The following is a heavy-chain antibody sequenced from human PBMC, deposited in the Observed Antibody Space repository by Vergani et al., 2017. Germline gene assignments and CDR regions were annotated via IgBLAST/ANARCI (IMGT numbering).Heavy chain of an antibody. Sequence: QVQLVQSGAEVKKPGASVKVSCKASGYTFTGYYMHWVRQAPGQGLEWMGRIIPILGIANYAQKFQGRVTITADKSTSTAYMELSSLRSEDPAVYYCASGRITMVRGVISSDAFDIWGQGTMVTVSS. CDR3: ASGRITMVRGVISSDAFDI. J-gene: IGHJ3*02. D-gene: IGHD3-10*01. V-gene: IGHV1-69*09. CDR2: IIPILGIA. CDR1: GYTFTGYY.